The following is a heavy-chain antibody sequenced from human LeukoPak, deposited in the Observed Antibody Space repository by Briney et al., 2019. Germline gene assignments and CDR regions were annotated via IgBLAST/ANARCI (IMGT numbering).Heavy chain of an antibody. CDR3: ARDSMVRGVITTRWFDP. CDR2: IHSSGST. V-gene: IGHV4-39*07. Sequence: SETLSLTCTVSGGSISSSAYYWGWIRRPPGKGLEWIGSIHSSGSTYYNPSLKSRVTISVDTSKNQFSLKLTSMTAADTAVYYCARDSMVRGVITTRWFDPWGQGTLVTVSS. CDR1: GGSISSSAYY. J-gene: IGHJ5*02. D-gene: IGHD3-10*01.